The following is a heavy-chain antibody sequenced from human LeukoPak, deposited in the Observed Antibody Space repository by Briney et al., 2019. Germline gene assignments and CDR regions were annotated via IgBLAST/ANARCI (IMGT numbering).Heavy chain of an antibody. CDR2: TKSKTDGGTT. Sequence: KPGGSLRLSCAASGFTFSNAWMSWVRQAPGKGLEWVGRTKSKTDGGTTDYAAPVKGRFTISRDDSKNTLYLQMNSLKTEDTAVYYCTTARVSSAFDIWGQGTMVTVS. D-gene: IGHD5/OR15-5a*01. CDR3: TTARVSSAFDI. J-gene: IGHJ3*02. V-gene: IGHV3-15*01. CDR1: GFTFSNAW.